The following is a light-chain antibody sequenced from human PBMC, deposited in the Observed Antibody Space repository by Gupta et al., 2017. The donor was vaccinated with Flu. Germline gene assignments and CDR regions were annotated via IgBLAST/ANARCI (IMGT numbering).Light chain of an antibody. CDR2: KAS. CDR1: QSISSW. V-gene: IGKV1-5*03. CDR3: QQYNTYSRT. Sequence: GARVTIACRASQSISSWLAWYQRKPGKAPKFLNYKASTLESRVPSSFSGSGSGTEFTLTISSLQPDDFATYYCQQYNTYSRTFGQGTKVEIK. J-gene: IGKJ1*01.